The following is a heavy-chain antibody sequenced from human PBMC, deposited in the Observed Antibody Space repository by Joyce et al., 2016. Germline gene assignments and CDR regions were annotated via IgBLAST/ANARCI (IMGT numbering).Heavy chain of an antibody. CDR3: ARGSAKTTGYAFDM. CDR2: IVPMLGIP. D-gene: IGHD1-14*01. J-gene: IGHJ3*02. V-gene: IGHV1-69*04. CDR1: GGNFSEFA. Sequence: QVQLVQSGAEVKKSGSSVKVSCKASGGNFSEFAISWLRKAPGQGPEWMGCIVPMLGIPTYAPKFQGRVTVTADQTTTTAYMDLSSLRSEDTAIYFCARGSAKTTGYAFDMWGQGTMVTVSS.